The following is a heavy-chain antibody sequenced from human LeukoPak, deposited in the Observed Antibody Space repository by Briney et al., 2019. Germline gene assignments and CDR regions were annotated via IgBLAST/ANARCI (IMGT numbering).Heavy chain of an antibody. J-gene: IGHJ4*02. V-gene: IGHV3-23*01. CDR3: AKRIQLWPAIDY. D-gene: IGHD5-18*01. CDR2: ISPRGDIT. CDR1: GFSFRSHG. Sequence: AGGSLRLSCAVSGFSFRSHGMNWVRQAPGKGLEWVSGISPRGDITYYKDSVRGRFTISRDNFKNTVSLQLNSLRAEDTAVYYCAKRIQLWPAIDYWGQGTLVTVSS.